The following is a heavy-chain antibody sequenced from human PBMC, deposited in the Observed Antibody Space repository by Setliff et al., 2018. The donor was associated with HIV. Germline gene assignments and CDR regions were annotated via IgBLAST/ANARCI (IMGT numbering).Heavy chain of an antibody. J-gene: IGHJ3*02. V-gene: IGHV5-51*01. D-gene: IGHD3-22*01. CDR3: AKKGGDQWLFGGYAFDI. CDR1: GYSFSSYW. Sequence: LKISCKASGYSFSSYWIGWVRQMPGKGLEWMGIIFPGDSDIKYNPSFQGQVTISVDKSITTAYLQWSSLKASDTAIYYCAKKGGDQWLFGGYAFDIGGQGTMVTVSS. CDR2: IFPGDSDI.